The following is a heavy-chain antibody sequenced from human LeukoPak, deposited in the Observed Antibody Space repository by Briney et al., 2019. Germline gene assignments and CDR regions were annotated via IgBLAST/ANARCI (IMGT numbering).Heavy chain of an antibody. V-gene: IGHV3-33*06. J-gene: IGHJ6*03. CDR1: GFTFSRNG. CDR3: AKGIAAGAMGYMDV. D-gene: IGHD6-25*01. Sequence: PGGSLRLSCAASGFTFSRNGMHWVRQAPGKGLEWVGVIWYDGSNKHYADSVRGRFTISRDNSKSTMFLQMNSLRVEDTAVYYCAKGIAAGAMGYMDVWGKGTMVTVSS. CDR2: IWYDGSNK.